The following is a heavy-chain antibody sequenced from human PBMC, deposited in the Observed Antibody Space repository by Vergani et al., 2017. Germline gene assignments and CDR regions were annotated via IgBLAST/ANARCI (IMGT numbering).Heavy chain of an antibody. CDR2: IKPSGGST. CDR3: ARGVITFGGVIAHFDY. CDR1: GYTFTSYY. J-gene: IGHJ4*02. V-gene: IGHV1-46*03. D-gene: IGHD3-16*02. Sequence: QVQLVQSGAEVKKPGASVKVSCKASGYTFTSYYMHWVRQAPGQGLEGMGIIKPSGGSTSYAQKFQGRVTMTRDTSTSTGYMELSSLRSEDTAVYYCARGVITFGGVIAHFDYWGQGTLVTVSS.